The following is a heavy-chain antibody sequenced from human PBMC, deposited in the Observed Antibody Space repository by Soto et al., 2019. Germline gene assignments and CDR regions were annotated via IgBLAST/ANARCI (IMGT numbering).Heavy chain of an antibody. Sequence: EMQLLESGGGLVQPGGSLRLSCAVSGFSFSTYGVTWSRQAPGKGLEWVCGSGGGGGVTHYEDTVKGRFTITGDDSKNTVYLQMHSLRVEDTAVYYCAKWNGYGDVWGQGTLVTVSS. D-gene: IGHD4-17*01. J-gene: IGHJ4*02. CDR1: GFSFSTYG. CDR3: AKWNGYGDV. V-gene: IGHV3-23*01. CDR2: SGGGGGVT.